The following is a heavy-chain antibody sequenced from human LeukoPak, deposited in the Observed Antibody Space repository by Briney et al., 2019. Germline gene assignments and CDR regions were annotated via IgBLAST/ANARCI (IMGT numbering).Heavy chain of an antibody. CDR2: ISPAGSTT. J-gene: IGHJ4*02. Sequence: GGSLRLSCTASGFSFSGHWMHWARQLPGKGLVWVSRISPAGSTTSYADSVKGRFTVSRDNAKNTLYLQVNNLRAEDTAVYYCARGPNSNWSGLDFWGQGTLLTVSS. CDR1: GFSFSGHW. D-gene: IGHD6-6*01. V-gene: IGHV3-74*01. CDR3: ARGPNSNWSGLDF.